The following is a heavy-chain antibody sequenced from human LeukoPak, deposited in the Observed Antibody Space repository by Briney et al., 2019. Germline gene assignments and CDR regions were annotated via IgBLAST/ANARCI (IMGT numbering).Heavy chain of an antibody. V-gene: IGHV1-8*01. CDR2: MNPNSGNT. J-gene: IGHJ6*02. Sequence: ASVKVSCKASGYTFTSYDINWVRQATGQGLEWMGWMNPNSGNTGYAQKFQGRVTMTRSTSISTAYMELSSLRSEDTAVYYCARGVFATRDIYYYYYGMDVWGQGTTVTVSS. D-gene: IGHD2-15*01. CDR3: ARGVFATRDIYYYYYGMDV. CDR1: GYTFTSYD.